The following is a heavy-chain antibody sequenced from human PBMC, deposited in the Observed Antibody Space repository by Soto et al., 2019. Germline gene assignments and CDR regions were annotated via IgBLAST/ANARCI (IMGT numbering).Heavy chain of an antibody. CDR1: GGSIRSYY. J-gene: IGHJ4*02. Sequence: TSETLSLTCTVSGGSIRSYYWSWIRQPPGKGLEWIGYIYYSGSTNYNPSLKSRVTISVDTSKNQFSLKLSSVTAADTAVYYCARRYGYNSLDYWGQGTLVTVSS. D-gene: IGHD5-12*01. V-gene: IGHV4-59*08. CDR2: IYYSGST. CDR3: ARRYGYNSLDY.